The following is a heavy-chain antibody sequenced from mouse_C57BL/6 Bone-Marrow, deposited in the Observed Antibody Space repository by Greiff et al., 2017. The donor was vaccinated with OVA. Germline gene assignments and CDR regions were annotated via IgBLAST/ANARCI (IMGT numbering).Heavy chain of an antibody. CDR1: GFSLTSYG. CDR2: IWSGGST. D-gene: IGHD1-1*01. Sequence: QVQLKESRPGLVQPSQSLSITCTVSGFSLTSYGVHWVRQPPGKGLEWLGVIWSGGSTDFNAAFISRLSISKDNSKSQVFFKMNSLQADDTAIYYCAKKGITTPYYAMDYWGQGTSVTVSS. J-gene: IGHJ4*01. CDR3: AKKGITTPYYAMDY. V-gene: IGHV2-4*01.